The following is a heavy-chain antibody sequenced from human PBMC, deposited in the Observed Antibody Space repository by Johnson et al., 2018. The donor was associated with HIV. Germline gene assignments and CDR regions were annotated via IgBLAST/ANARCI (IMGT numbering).Heavy chain of an antibody. CDR2: IRYAGNNK. J-gene: IGHJ3*02. Sequence: QVLLVESGGGLVQPGGSLRISCAASGVTFSSYGMHWVRQAPGKGLEGVAFIRYAGNNKYYADSVKGRLTISRDNSKNTLYLQMNSLRAEDQAVYYCARDFVSWGATTGGPFDIWGQGTMVTVSS. D-gene: IGHD1-26*01. CDR1: GVTFSSYG. CDR3: ARDFVSWGATTGGPFDI. V-gene: IGHV3-30*02.